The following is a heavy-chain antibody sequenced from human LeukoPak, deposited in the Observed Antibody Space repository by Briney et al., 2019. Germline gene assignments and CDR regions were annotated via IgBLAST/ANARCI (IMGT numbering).Heavy chain of an antibody. CDR3: AKDQDSMVRGIIWMNNWFDP. CDR2: ISSSSDII. Sequence: GGSLRLSCAASAFDFTIYDMNWVRQAPGKGLEWLSYISSSSDIIHYADSVKGRFTISRDNSKNTLCLQMNSLRAEDTAVYYCAKDQDSMVRGIIWMNNWFDPWGQGTLVAVSS. J-gene: IGHJ5*02. CDR1: AFDFTIYD. D-gene: IGHD3-10*01. V-gene: IGHV3-48*01.